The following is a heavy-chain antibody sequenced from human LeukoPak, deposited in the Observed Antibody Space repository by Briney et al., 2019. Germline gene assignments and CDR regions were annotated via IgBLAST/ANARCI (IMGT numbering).Heavy chain of an antibody. J-gene: IGHJ4*02. CDR3: ARGTYYYDSSGYFDY. D-gene: IGHD3-22*01. V-gene: IGHV3-21*01. Sequence: PGGSLRLSCAASGFSFSSYSMNWVRQAPGKGLEWVSSISSSSSDIFHADSVKGRFTISRDNAKNSLYLQMNSLRAEDTAVYYCARGTYYYDSSGYFDYWGQGTLVTVSS. CDR2: ISSSSSDI. CDR1: GFSFSSYS.